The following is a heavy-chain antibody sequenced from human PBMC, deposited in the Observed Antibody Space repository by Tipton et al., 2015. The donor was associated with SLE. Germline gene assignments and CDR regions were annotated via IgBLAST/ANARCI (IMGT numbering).Heavy chain of an antibody. J-gene: IGHJ5*02. D-gene: IGHD2-2*03. CDR1: GDSISSHY. CDR3: ARDTGRGYCSSTSCYRAYYFDP. Sequence: TLSLTCTVSGDSISSHYWSWIRQPPGKGLEWIGSIYYSGATSYNPSLKSRVTISIDTSVTQFSLEVTSVIAADTAVYYCARDTGRGYCSSTSCYRAYYFDPRGQGTLGTVSS. V-gene: IGHV4-59*11. CDR2: IYYSGAT.